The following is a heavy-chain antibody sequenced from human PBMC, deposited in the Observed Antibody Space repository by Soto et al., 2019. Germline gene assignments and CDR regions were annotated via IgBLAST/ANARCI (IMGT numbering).Heavy chain of an antibody. CDR3: AHSIHDSSSWLLRY. J-gene: IGHJ4*02. CDR1: GFSLSGSGVG. D-gene: IGHD6-13*01. CDR2: IYWDDDK. V-gene: IGHV2-5*02. Sequence: SGPTLVNPTQTLTLTCTFSGFSLSGSGVGVGWIRQPPGKALEWLALIYWDDDKRYSPSLKRRLTITKDTSKKQVVLTLTNMDPVDTATYYCAHSIHDSSSWLLRYWGQGTLVTVSS.